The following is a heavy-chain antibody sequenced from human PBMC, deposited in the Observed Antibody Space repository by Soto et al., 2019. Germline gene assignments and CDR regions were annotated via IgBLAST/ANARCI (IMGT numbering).Heavy chain of an antibody. CDR3: AKDPPSRGVILNWFDP. J-gene: IGHJ5*02. CDR1: GFTFSDYA. Sequence: GGSLRLSCAPSGFTFSDYAMSWVRQAPGKGLEWVSAITKNGRTTYYADSVKGRFTISRDNSKNTLYLQMNSLRAEDTVLYYCAKDPPSRGVILNWFDPWGQGTLVTVSS. CDR2: ITKNGRTT. V-gene: IGHV3-23*01. D-gene: IGHD3-10*01.